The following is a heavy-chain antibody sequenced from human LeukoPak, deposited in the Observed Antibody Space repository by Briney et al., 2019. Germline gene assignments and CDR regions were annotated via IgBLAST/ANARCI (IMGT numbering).Heavy chain of an antibody. CDR3: ARVVFGLSQAYYSDY. J-gene: IGHJ4*02. V-gene: IGHV3-66*02. CDR2: IYSGGST. Sequence: GGSLRLSCAASGFTVSSNYMSWVRQAPGKGLEWVSVIYSGGSTYYADSVKGRFTISRDNSKNTLYLQMNSLRAEDTAVYYCARVVFGLSQAYYSDYWGQGTLVTVSS. D-gene: IGHD3-3*01. CDR1: GFTVSSNY.